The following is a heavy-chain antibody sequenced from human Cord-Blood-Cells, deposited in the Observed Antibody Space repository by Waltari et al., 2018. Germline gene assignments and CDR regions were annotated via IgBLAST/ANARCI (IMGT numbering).Heavy chain of an antibody. CDR3: ARHEEWELLGGVDY. J-gene: IGHJ4*02. V-gene: IGHV4-34*01. Sequence: QVQLQQWVAGLLKPSETLSLTCAVYGWSFSGYYWSWIRPPPGKGLEWIGEINHSGSTNYNPSLKSRVTISVDTSKNQFSLKLSSVTAADTAVYYCARHEEWELLGGVDYWGQGTLVTVSS. CDR1: GWSFSGYY. D-gene: IGHD1-26*01. CDR2: INHSGST.